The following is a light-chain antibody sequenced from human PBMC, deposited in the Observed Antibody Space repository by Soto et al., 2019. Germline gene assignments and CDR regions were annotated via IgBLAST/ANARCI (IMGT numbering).Light chain of an antibody. Sequence: ETGLNQSPGTLSFSPGGRATLYRRASPNVGHNLLAWYQQKPGQAPRLLIYCASTRATGIPDRFSGSGSGTDFTLTISRLEPEDFAVYYCQQYGGSPPETFGQGTKLEIK. CDR3: QQYGGSPPET. V-gene: IGKV3-20*01. CDR1: PNVGHNL. CDR2: CAS. J-gene: IGKJ2*01.